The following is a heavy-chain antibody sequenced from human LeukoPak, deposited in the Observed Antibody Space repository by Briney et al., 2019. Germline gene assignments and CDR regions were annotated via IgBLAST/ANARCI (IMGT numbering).Heavy chain of an antibody. CDR2: IKSKTDGGTT. Sequence: GGSLRLSXAASGFAFSNAWMSWVRQAPGKGLEWVGRIKSKTDGGTTDYAAPVKGRFTISRDDSKNTLYLQMNSLKTEDTAVYYCTAQVPAASHYWGQGTLVTVSS. J-gene: IGHJ4*02. CDR1: GFAFSNAW. CDR3: TAQVPAASHY. D-gene: IGHD2-2*01. V-gene: IGHV3-15*01.